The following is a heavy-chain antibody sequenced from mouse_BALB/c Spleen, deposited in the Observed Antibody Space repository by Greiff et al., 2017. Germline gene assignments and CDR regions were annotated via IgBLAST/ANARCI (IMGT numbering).Heavy chain of an antibody. V-gene: IGHV5-12-2*01. J-gene: IGHJ3*01. CDR1: GFTFSSYT. D-gene: IGHD1-1*01. CDR2: ISNGGGST. Sequence: VHLVESGGGLVQPGGSLKLSCAASGFTFSSYTMSWVRQTPEKRLEWVAYISNGGGSTYYPDTVKGRFTISRDNAKNTLYLQMSSLKSEDTAMYYCARHGSLRGFFAYWGQGTLVTVSA. CDR3: ARHGSLRGFFAY.